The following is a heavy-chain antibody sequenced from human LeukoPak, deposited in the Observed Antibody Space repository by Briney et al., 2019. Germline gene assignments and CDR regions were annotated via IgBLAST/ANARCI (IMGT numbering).Heavy chain of an antibody. D-gene: IGHD2-2*01. CDR3: AAWVPAANGFDY. CDR2: IIPILGIA. CDR1: GGTFSSYA. Sequence: GASVKVSCKASGGTFSSYAISWVRQAPRQGLEWMGRIIPILGIANYAQKFQDRVTITADKSTSTAYMELSSLRSEDTAVYYCAAWVPAANGFDYWGQGTLVTVSS. J-gene: IGHJ4*02. V-gene: IGHV1-69*04.